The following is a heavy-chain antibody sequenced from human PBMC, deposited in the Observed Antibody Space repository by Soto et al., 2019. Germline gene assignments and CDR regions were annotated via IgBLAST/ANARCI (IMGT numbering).Heavy chain of an antibody. CDR2: ISSSGSTI. CDR3: GRDFGTRGTRLYGMDV. J-gene: IGHJ6*01. CDR1: GFTFSDYY. Sequence: VQLVESGGGLVKPGGSLRLSCAASGFTFSDYYMSWIRQAPGKGLEWVSYISSSGSTIYYADSVKGRFTISRDNAKKSLFLQMESLRAEDTAVYFCGRDFGTRGTRLYGMDVWVQGTTVTVSS. V-gene: IGHV3-11*01. D-gene: IGHD2-2*01.